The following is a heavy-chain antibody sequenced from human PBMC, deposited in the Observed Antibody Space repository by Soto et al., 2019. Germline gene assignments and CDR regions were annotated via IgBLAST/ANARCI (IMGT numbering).Heavy chain of an antibody. CDR1: GLTFSNYA. D-gene: IGHD1-7*01. CDR2: MSGSSSTT. V-gene: IGHV3-23*01. CDR3: AKNQERELPRVIDF. J-gene: IGHJ4*02. Sequence: EVRLLESGGGLVKPGGSLRLSCATSGLTFSNYAMSWVRQAPGGGLEWVSSMSGSSSTTYYADSVRGRFTIFRDRSKNTLYLQMSSLRAEDTALYYCAKNQERELPRVIDFWGQGTLVTVSS.